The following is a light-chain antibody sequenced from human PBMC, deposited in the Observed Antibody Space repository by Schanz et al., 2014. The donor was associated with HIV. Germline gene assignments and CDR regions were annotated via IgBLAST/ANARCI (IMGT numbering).Light chain of an antibody. V-gene: IGLV2-14*03. CDR1: SSDIGGYNY. CDR3: AAWDDSLNGHVV. CDR2: DVS. Sequence: QSALTQPASVSGSPGQSITISCTGTSSDIGGYNYVSWYQQHPGKAPKLMIYDVSHRPSGVPDRFSGSKSGSSASLAISGLQAEDEADYYCAAWDDSLNGHVVFGGGTKLTVL. J-gene: IGLJ2*01.